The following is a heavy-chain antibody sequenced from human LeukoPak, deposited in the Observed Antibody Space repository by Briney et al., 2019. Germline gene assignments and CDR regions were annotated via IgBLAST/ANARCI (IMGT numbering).Heavy chain of an antibody. CDR2: VSSSSSYI. V-gene: IGHV3-21*01. J-gene: IGHJ6*02. D-gene: IGHD4-11*01. Sequence: GGSLRLSCAASGFTFSSYSMNWVRQAPGKGLEWVSSVSSSSSYIYYADSVKGRFTISRDNAKNSLYLQMNSLRAEDTAVYYCARVLTNSYGMDVWGQGTTVTVSS. CDR3: ARVLTNSYGMDV. CDR1: GFTFSSYS.